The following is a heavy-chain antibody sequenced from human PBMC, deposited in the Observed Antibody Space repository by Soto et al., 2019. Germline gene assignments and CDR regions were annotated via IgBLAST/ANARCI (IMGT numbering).Heavy chain of an antibody. Sequence: PSETLSLTCTVSGGSISTYYWNWIRQPPGKGLEWIGYIYYSGTTSYNPSLKSRVTISVDTPNNQFSLKLSSVTAADTAIYYCARFGSEDTVPRPFDYWGQGTLVTVSS. J-gene: IGHJ4*02. CDR3: ARFGSEDTVPRPFDY. V-gene: IGHV4-59*01. CDR2: IYYSGTT. D-gene: IGHD2-15*01. CDR1: GGSISTYY.